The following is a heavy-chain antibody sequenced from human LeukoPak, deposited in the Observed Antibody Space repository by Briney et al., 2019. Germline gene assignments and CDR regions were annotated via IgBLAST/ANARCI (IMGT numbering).Heavy chain of an antibody. V-gene: IGHV3-74*01. Sequence: PGGSLRLSCAVSGLSFSNYWMHWARQAPGKGLVWVARTNLHGTTVDYADSVKGRFTISRDNAKNTLFLQMNSLRAEDTAVYYCASGYTYVRLGDHWGQGTLVTVSS. J-gene: IGHJ4*02. CDR1: GLSFSNYW. CDR2: TNLHGTTV. D-gene: IGHD5-18*01. CDR3: ASGYTYVRLGDH.